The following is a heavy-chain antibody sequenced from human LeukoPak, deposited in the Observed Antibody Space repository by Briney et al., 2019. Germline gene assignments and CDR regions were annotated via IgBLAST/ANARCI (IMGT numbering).Heavy chain of an antibody. V-gene: IGHV1-46*01. CDR1: GYTFTSYY. CDR2: INPSGGST. J-gene: IGHJ4*02. Sequence: ASVKVSCKASGYTFTSYYMHWVRQTPGQGLEWMGIINPSGGSTSYAQKFQGRVTMTRDTSTSTVYMELSSLRSEDTAVYYCARDRVAAAGKRAPLDYWGQGTLVTVSS. D-gene: IGHD6-13*01. CDR3: ARDRVAAAGKRAPLDY.